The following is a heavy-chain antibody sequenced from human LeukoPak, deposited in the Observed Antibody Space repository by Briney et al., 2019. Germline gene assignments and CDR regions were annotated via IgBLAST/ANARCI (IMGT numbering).Heavy chain of an antibody. Sequence: SETLSLTCAVSGGSISSGGYSWSWIRQPPGKGLEWIGYIYHSGSTYYNPSLKSRVTISVDRSKNQFSLKLSSVTAADTAVYYCARAAKYCSGGSCKYYFDYWGQGTLVTVSS. CDR3: ARAAKYCSGGSCKYYFDY. CDR1: GGSISSGGYS. J-gene: IGHJ4*02. CDR2: IYHSGST. V-gene: IGHV4-30-2*01. D-gene: IGHD2-15*01.